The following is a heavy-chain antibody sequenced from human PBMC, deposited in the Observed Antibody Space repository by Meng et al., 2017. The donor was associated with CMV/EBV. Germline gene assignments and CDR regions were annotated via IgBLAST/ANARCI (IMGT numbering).Heavy chain of an antibody. Sequence: GESLKISCAASGFTFSSYGMHWVRQAPGKGLEWVAVIWYDGSNKYYADSVKGQFTISRDNSKNTLYLQMNSLRAEDTAVYYCAKDRLVPAAIRKNGYFDLWGRGTLVTVSS. CDR1: GFTFSSYG. D-gene: IGHD2-2*02. CDR2: IWYDGSNK. V-gene: IGHV3-33*06. J-gene: IGHJ2*01. CDR3: AKDRLVPAAIRKNGYFDL.